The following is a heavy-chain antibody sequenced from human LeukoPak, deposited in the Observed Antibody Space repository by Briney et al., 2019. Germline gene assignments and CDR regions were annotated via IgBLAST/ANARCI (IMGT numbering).Heavy chain of an antibody. D-gene: IGHD2-2*01. CDR3: ATPYCSSISCLDVFNM. J-gene: IGHJ3*02. CDR2: KYYSGSA. CDR1: GVSVSDGRYY. Sequence: SETLSLTCNVSGVSVSDGRYYWTWIRQHPGKGLEWIGYKYYSGSAKYNPSLKSRLTISVDTSKNQFSLQLSSVTAADTATYYCATPYCSSISCLDVFNMWGQGTRVTVSS. V-gene: IGHV4-31*03.